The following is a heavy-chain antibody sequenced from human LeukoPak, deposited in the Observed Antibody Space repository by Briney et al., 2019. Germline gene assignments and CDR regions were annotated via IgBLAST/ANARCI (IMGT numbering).Heavy chain of an antibody. Sequence: PGGSLRLSFASSGITFSSYAMSWVRQAPGQGLEWVSVISGSGDGTFYADSVRGRFTISRDNSKNTLFLQMNSLRSEDTAVNYCAKVPPGYDSSGPIDYWGQGSLVTVSS. J-gene: IGHJ4*02. D-gene: IGHD3-22*01. CDR1: GITFSSYA. CDR3: AKVPPGYDSSGPIDY. V-gene: IGHV3-23*01. CDR2: ISGSGDGT.